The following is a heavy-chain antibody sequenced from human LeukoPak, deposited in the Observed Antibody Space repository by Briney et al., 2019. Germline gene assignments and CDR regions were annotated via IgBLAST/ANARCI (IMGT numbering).Heavy chain of an antibody. CDR1: GYTFTSYY. Sequence: ASVKVSCKASGYTFTSYYMHWVRQAPGQGLEWMGWINPNSGGTNYAQKFQGRVTMTRDTSISTAYMELSRLRSDDTAVYYCARSRGTHPGYCSGGSCYSHWFDPWGQGTLVTVSS. J-gene: IGHJ5*02. CDR2: INPNSGGT. V-gene: IGHV1-2*02. D-gene: IGHD2-15*01. CDR3: ARSRGTHPGYCSGGSCYSHWFDP.